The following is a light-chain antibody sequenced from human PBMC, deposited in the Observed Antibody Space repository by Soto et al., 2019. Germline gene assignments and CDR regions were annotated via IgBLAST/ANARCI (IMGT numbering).Light chain of an antibody. CDR3: CSYAGTYTWV. V-gene: IGLV2-11*01. Sequence: QSALTQPRSVSGSPGQSVTISCTGTSSDVGGYNSVSWYQQYPGKAPTLMIYDVSKRPSGVPDRFSGSKSGNAASLTISGLQAEDEADYYCCSYAGTYTWVFGGGTKLTVL. J-gene: IGLJ3*02. CDR2: DVS. CDR1: SSDVGGYNS.